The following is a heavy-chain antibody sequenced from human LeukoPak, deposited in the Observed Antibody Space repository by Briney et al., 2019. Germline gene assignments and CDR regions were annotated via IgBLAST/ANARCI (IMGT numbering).Heavy chain of an antibody. CDR1: GGSISSSNYY. CDR3: ARGDYGDYSWFDP. CDR2: IYYSGST. D-gene: IGHD4-17*01. J-gene: IGHJ5*02. Sequence: SETLSLTCTVSGGSISSSNYYWGWIRQPPGKGLEWIGSIYYSGSTYYNPSLKCRVTISVDTSKNQFSLKLSSVTAADTAVYYCARGDYGDYSWFDPWGQGTLVTVSS. V-gene: IGHV4-39*01.